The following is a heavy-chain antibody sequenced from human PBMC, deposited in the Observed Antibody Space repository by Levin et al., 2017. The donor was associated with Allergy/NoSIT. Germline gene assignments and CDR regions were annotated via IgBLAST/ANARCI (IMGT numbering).Heavy chain of an antibody. CDR3: ARDRTITTTGETYYYGMDV. J-gene: IGHJ6*02. V-gene: IGHV4-59*01. CDR1: GGSISGYY. CDR2: IYYSGST. D-gene: IGHD7-27*01. Sequence: SQTLSLPCTVSGGSISGYYWSWIRQPPGKGLEWIGYIYYSGSTKYNPSLKSRVTISVDTSKNQFSLKLSSVTAADTAVYYCARDRTITTTGETYYYGMDVWGQGTTVTVSS.